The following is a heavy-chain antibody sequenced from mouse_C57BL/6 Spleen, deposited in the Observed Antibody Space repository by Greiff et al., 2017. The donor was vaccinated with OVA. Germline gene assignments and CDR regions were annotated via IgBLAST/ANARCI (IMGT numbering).Heavy chain of an antibody. CDR2: IYPGDGDT. CDR1: GYAFSSSW. V-gene: IGHV1-82*01. Sequence: QVQLQQSGPELVKPGASVKISCKASGYAFSSSWMNWVKQRPGKGLEWIGRIYPGDGDTNYNGKFKGKATLTADKSSSTAYMQLSSLTSEDSAVYFCARGDYSNWGFAYWGQGTLVTVSA. D-gene: IGHD2-5*01. J-gene: IGHJ3*01. CDR3: ARGDYSNWGFAY.